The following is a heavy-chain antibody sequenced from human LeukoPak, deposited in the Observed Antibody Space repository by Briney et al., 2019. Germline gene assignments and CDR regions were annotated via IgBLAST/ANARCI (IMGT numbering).Heavy chain of an antibody. Sequence: GASVKVSCKASGYTFTSYAMHWVRQAPGQRLEWMGWINAGNGNTKYSQEFQGRVTITRDTSASTAYMELSSLRCEDMAVYYCARGGRGRSGYDFGYYYYMDVWGKGTTVTVSS. D-gene: IGHD5-12*01. J-gene: IGHJ6*03. CDR1: GYTFTSYA. CDR3: ARGGRGRSGYDFGYYYYMDV. V-gene: IGHV1-3*03. CDR2: INAGNGNT.